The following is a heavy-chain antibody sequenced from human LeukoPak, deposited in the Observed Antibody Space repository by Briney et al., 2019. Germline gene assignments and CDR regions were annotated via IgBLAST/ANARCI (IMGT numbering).Heavy chain of an antibody. Sequence: PSETLSLTCTVSGGSISSSSYYWGWIRQPPGKGLEWIGSIYYSGSAYYNPSLKSRVTISVDTSKNQFSLNLSSVTAADTAVYYCARRLGNRLLDYWGQGTLVTVSS. J-gene: IGHJ4*02. CDR2: IYYSGSA. CDR1: GGSISSSSYY. V-gene: IGHV4-39*07. D-gene: IGHD7-27*01. CDR3: ARRLGNRLLDY.